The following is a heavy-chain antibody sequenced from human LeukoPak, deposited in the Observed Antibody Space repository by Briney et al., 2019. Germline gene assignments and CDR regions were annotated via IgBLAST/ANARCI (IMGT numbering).Heavy chain of an antibody. D-gene: IGHD3-10*01. CDR2: INPSGGST. CDR3: ARSNGSGSYYRAENWFDP. V-gene: IGHV1-46*01. J-gene: IGHJ5*02. CDR1: GYTFTSYY. Sequence: GASVKVSCKASGYTFTSYYMHWVRQAPGQGLEWMGIINPSGGSTSYAQKFQGRVTMTRDMSTSTVYMELSSLRSEDTAVYYCARSNGSGSYYRAENWFDPWGQGTLVTVSS.